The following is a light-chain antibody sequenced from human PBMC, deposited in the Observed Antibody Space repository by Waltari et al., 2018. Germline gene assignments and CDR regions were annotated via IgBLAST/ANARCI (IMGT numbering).Light chain of an antibody. Sequence: DIVMTQSPDSLAVSLGERATINCKSSQSVFNGFRNMNYIAWYQLKSGQSPRRIVSWASVRESGVPDRFSGSKSGTSVSLAISGLQSDDEADYYCATWDGSLEGYVFGTGT. CDR2: WAS. CDR1: QSVFNGFRNMNY. J-gene: IGKJ3*01. CDR3: ATWDGSLEGYV. V-gene: IGKV4-1*01.